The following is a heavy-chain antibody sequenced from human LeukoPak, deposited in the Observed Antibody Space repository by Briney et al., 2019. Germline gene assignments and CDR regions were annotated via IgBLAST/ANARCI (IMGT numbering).Heavy chain of an antibody. CDR3: GRKAGDCGGNSCYSIDY. J-gene: IGHJ4*02. CDR2: IIPIFGTA. V-gene: IGHV1-69*05. CDR1: GGSFSSEA. D-gene: IGHD2-15*01. Sequence: GASVKVSCKAFGGSFSSEAISWVRQAPGQGLEWMGGIIPIFGTANYAQKSQGRVTITTDESTSTAYMEVSSLRSEDTAVYYCGRKAGDCGGNSCYSIDYWGQGTLVTVSS.